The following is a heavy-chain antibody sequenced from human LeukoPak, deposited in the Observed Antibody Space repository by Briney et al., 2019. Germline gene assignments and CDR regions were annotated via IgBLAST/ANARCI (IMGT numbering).Heavy chain of an antibody. J-gene: IGHJ3*02. CDR3: AKASGVPWADYAFDI. D-gene: IGHD3-10*01. Sequence: GGSLRLSCAASGFTFSNYGMHWVRQAPGKGLEWVALISFDGSQKYYADSVKGRFTISRDNSKSTVYLQMNSLRVEDAAVYYCAKASGVPWADYAFDIWGQGTMVTVSS. V-gene: IGHV3-30*02. CDR2: ISFDGSQK. CDR1: GFTFSNYG.